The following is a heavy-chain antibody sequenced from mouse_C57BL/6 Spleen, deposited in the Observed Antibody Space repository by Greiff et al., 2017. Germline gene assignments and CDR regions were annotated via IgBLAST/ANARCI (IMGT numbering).Heavy chain of an antibody. CDR2: ILPGSGST. CDR1: GYTFTGYW. Sequence: VQLQQSGAELMKPGASVKLSCKATGYTFTGYWIEWVKQRPGHGLEWIGEILPGSGSTNYNEKFKGKATFTADTSSNTAYMQLSSLTTEDSAIYYCARRFITTVVAPYYFDYWGQGTTLTVSS. D-gene: IGHD1-1*01. V-gene: IGHV1-9*01. J-gene: IGHJ2*01. CDR3: ARRFITTVVAPYYFDY.